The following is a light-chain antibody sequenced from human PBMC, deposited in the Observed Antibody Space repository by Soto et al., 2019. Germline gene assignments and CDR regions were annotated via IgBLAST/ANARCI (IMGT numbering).Light chain of an antibody. V-gene: IGKV1-5*03. CDR2: QTS. CDR3: QQYDTFPRT. CDR1: QSVREW. J-gene: IGKJ1*01. Sequence: DVQMTQSPSTLSASVGDRVTITCRASQSVREWLAWFQQKPGKAPKLLISQTSTLESGVPSRFGGSGSGTDITLTISSLQPDDFATDYGQQYDTFPRTFGQGTKVEGK.